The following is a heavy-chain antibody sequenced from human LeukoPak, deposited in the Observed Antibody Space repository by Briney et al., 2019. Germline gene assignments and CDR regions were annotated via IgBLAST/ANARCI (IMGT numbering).Heavy chain of an antibody. CDR3: ARVRTGYSSGWYSSFRFDP. CDR2: IYSGGST. V-gene: IGHV3-53*04. Sequence: TGGSLRLSCAASGFTVSSNYMSWVRQAPGKGLEWVSVIYSGGSTYYADSVKGRFTISRHNSKNTLYLQMNSLRAEDTAVYYCARVRTGYSSGWYSSFRFDPWGQGTLVTVSS. CDR1: GFTVSSNY. J-gene: IGHJ5*02. D-gene: IGHD6-19*01.